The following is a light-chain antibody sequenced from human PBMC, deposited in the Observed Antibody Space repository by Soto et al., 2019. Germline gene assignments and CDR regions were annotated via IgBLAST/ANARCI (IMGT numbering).Light chain of an antibody. J-gene: IGLJ3*02. CDR2: ENN. CDR1: SSNFGTYS. V-gene: IGLV1-51*02. CDR3: ATWGGSLSAGSWV. Sequence: QSMLTQPPSVSAAPGQKVTISCSGSSSNFGTYSISWYQQLPGTAPKPLIYENNKRPSGIPDRFSGSRSATSATLGITGLQTEDEADYYCATWGGSLSAGSWVFGGGTKVTVL.